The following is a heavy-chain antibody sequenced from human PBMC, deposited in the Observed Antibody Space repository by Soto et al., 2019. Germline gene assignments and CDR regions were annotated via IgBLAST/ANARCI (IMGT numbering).Heavy chain of an antibody. CDR3: ARVYYDSSGYSYYYYYGMDV. CDR1: GGTFSSYA. J-gene: IGHJ6*02. D-gene: IGHD3-22*01. Sequence: QVQLVQSGAEVKKPGSSVKVSCKASGGTFSSYAISWVRQAPGQGLEWMGGIIPIFGTANYAQKFQGRVTITADECTSTAYMELSSLRSEDTAVYYCARVYYDSSGYSYYYYYGMDVWGQGTTVTVSS. CDR2: IIPIFGTA. V-gene: IGHV1-69*01.